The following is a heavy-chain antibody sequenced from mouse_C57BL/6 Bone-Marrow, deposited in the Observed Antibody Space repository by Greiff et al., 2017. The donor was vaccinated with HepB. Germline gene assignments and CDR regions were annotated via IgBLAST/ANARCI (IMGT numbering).Heavy chain of an antibody. J-gene: IGHJ1*03. CDR3: ARAYYYGSSPYWYFDV. CDR2: ISYDGSN. D-gene: IGHD1-1*01. CDR1: GYSITSGYY. Sequence: EVKLVESGPGLVKPSQSLSLTCSVTGYSITSGYYWNWIRQFPGNKLEWMGYISYDGSNNYNPSLKNRISITRDTSKNQFFLKLNSVTTEDTATYYCARAYYYGSSPYWYFDVWGTGTTVTVSS. V-gene: IGHV3-6*01.